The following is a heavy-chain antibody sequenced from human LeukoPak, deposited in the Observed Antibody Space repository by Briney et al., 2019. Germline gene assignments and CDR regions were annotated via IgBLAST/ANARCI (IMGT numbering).Heavy chain of an antibody. D-gene: IGHD3-10*01. J-gene: IGHJ3*02. Sequence: GASVKVSCEASGYTFTGYYMHWVRQAPGQGLEWMGIVNPSGGSTSYAQKFQGRVTMTRDTSTSTVYMELSSLRSEDTAVYYCARDFMVRDPGRAFDIWGQGTMVTVSS. CDR3: ARDFMVRDPGRAFDI. V-gene: IGHV1-46*01. CDR1: GYTFTGYY. CDR2: VNPSGGST.